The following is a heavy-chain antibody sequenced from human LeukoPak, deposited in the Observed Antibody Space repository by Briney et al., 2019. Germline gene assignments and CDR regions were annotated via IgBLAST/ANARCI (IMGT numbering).Heavy chain of an antibody. CDR3: ARGDYYDGGGRNWFDP. D-gene: IGHD3-16*01. Sequence: SQTLSLTCTVSGGSISSGGYYWSWIRQHPGKGLEWIGYIYYSGSTYYNPSLKSRVTMSVDTSRNQFSLRLTSVTAADTAVYYCARGDYYDGGGRNWFDPWGQGTLVTVSS. V-gene: IGHV4-31*03. CDR1: GGSISSGGYY. J-gene: IGHJ5*02. CDR2: IYYSGST.